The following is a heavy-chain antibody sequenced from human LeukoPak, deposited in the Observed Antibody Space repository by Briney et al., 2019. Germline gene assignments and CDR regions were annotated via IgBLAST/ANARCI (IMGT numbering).Heavy chain of an antibody. Sequence: GGSLRLSCAASGFTFSSYDMNWVRQAPGKGLEWVSYISSSGSTIYYADSVKGRFTISRDNSKDTLYLQMNSLRAEDTPVYYCANDKYRWSYSGYYYMDVWGKGTTLTVSS. D-gene: IGHD1-26*01. V-gene: IGHV3-48*03. CDR2: ISSSGSTI. CDR3: ANDKYRWSYSGYYYMDV. CDR1: GFTFSSYD. J-gene: IGHJ6*03.